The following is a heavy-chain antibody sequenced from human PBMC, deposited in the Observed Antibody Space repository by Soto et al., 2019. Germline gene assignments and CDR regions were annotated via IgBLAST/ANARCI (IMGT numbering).Heavy chain of an antibody. CDR2: ISYDGSNK. V-gene: IGHV3-30*14. J-gene: IGHJ4*02. Sequence: PGGSLRLSCAVTGFTFSSYAMHWVRQAPGKGLEWVAVISYDGSNKYYADSVKGRFTISRDNSKNTLYLQMNSLRAEDTAVYYCARGAAGPFDYWGQGTLVTVSS. CDR1: GFTFSSYA. CDR3: ARGAAGPFDY. D-gene: IGHD6-13*01.